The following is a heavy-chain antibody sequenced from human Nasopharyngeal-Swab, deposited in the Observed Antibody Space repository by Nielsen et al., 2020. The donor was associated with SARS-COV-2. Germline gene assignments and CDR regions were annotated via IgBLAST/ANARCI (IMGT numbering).Heavy chain of an antibody. CDR3: ARGSRFTIFGVVPDYYYGMDV. CDR2: IYTSGST. D-gene: IGHD3-3*01. J-gene: IGHJ6*02. Sequence: SETLSLTCTVSGGSISSYYWSWIRQTAGKGLEWIGRIYTSGSTNYNPSLKSRFTMSVDTSKNQFSLKLSSVTAADTAVYYCARGSRFTIFGVVPDYYYGMDVWGQGTTVTVSS. CDR1: GGSISSYY. V-gene: IGHV4-4*07.